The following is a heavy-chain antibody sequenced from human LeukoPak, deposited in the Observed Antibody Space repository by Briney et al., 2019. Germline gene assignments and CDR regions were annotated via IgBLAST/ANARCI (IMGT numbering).Heavy chain of an antibody. CDR1: GYTFISYG. CDR3: AREGGVGPTAPPDYYSYQMDV. Sequence: ASVKVSCKASGYTFISYGITWVRQAPGQGLEWMGWISPYTTKTNYAQSLQGRVTVTTDTSTSTAYMELRSLRSDDTAVYYCAREGGVGPTAPPDYYSYQMDVWGKGTTVTVSS. V-gene: IGHV1-18*01. J-gene: IGHJ6*03. CDR2: ISPYTTKT. D-gene: IGHD1-26*01.